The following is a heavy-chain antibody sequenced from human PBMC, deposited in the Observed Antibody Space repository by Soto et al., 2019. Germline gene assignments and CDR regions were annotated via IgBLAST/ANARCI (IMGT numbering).Heavy chain of an antibody. CDR2: TRNKANSYTT. V-gene: IGHV3-72*01. CDR3: ARSPTYGHYGMHV. J-gene: IGHJ6*02. Sequence: EVQLVESGGGLVQPGGSLRLSCAASGFTFSDHYMDWVRQGPGKGLEWVGRTRNKANSYTTEYAASVKGRFTISRDDSKNSLYLQMNSLKTEDTAVYYCARSPTYGHYGMHVWGQGTTVTVSS. D-gene: IGHD4-17*01. CDR1: GFTFSDHY.